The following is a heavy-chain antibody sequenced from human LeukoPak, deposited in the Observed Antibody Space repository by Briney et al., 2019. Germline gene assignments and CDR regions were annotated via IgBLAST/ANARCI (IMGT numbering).Heavy chain of an antibody. D-gene: IGHD6-19*01. CDR2: ISAYNGNT. V-gene: IGHV1-18*01. Sequence: SVKDSCKASGYTFTSYGISWVRRAPGQGLEWMGWISAYNGNTNYAQKLQGRVTMTTDTSTSTAYMELRSLRSDDTAVYYCARDPNQYEAVHPFDYWGQGTLVSVSS. J-gene: IGHJ4*02. CDR3: ARDPNQYEAVHPFDY. CDR1: GYTFTSYG.